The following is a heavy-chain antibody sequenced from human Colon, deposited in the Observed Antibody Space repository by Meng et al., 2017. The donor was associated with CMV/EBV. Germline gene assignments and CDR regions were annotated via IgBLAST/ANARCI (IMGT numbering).Heavy chain of an antibody. CDR2: ISRNSGLI. Sequence: SLKISCAASGFTFDEYGMHWVRQTPGKGLEWVSGISRNSGLIGYADSVNGLFTISRDTVKKSLYLQMNSLRPNDMALYYCVKASCHSTSCQGGGLDYWGQGTMVTVSS. D-gene: IGHD2-2*01. CDR3: VKASCHSTSCQGGGLDY. V-gene: IGHV3-9*03. CDR1: GFTFDEYG. J-gene: IGHJ4*01.